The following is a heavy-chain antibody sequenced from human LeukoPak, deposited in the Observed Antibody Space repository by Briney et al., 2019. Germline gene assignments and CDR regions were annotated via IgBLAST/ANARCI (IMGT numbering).Heavy chain of an antibody. CDR1: GGTFSSYT. CDR3: ARGAAGYSSSWPDY. J-gene: IGHJ4*02. D-gene: IGHD6-13*01. V-gene: IGHV1-69*02. Sequence: SVKVSCKASGGTFSSYTISWVRQAPGQGLEWMGRIIPILGIANYAQKFQGRVTITADKSTSTAYMELSSLRSEDTAVYYCARGAAGYSSSWPDYWGQGTLVTVSS. CDR2: IIPILGIA.